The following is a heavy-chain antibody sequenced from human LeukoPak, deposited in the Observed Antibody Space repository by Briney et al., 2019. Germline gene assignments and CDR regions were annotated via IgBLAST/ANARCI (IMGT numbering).Heavy chain of an antibody. CDR2: IIPILGIA. CDR1: GGTFSSYA. D-gene: IGHD3-10*01. CDR3: ARDDVGRWFDP. Sequence: ASVKVSCKASGGTFSSYAISWVRQAPGQGLEWMGRIIPILGIANYAQKFQGRVTITADKSTSTAYTELSSLRSEDTAVYYCARDDVGRWFDPWGQGTLVTVSS. V-gene: IGHV1-69*04. J-gene: IGHJ5*02.